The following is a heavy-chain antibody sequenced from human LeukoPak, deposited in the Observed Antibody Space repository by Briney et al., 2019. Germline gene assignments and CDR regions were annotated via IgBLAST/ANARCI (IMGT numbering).Heavy chain of an antibody. J-gene: IGHJ2*01. V-gene: IGHV4-39*07. CDR1: GGSISSSSYY. D-gene: IGHD6-19*01. Sequence: PSETLSLTCTVSGGSISSSSYYWGWIRQPPGKGLEWIGSIYYSGSTYYNPSLKSRVTISVDTSKNQFSLKLSSVTAADTAVYYCARARRSLYSSGWYPPLQYWYFDLWGRGTLVTVSS. CDR3: ARARRSLYSSGWYPPLQYWYFDL. CDR2: IYYSGST.